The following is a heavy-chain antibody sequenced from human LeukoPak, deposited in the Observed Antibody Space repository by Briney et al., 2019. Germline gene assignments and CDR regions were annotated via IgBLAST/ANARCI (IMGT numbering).Heavy chain of an antibody. D-gene: IGHD2-2*01. V-gene: IGHV3-23*01. CDR2: LSGGGGST. CDR3: ARTGYCSSTSCSAGFDP. J-gene: IGHJ5*02. Sequence: GGSLKLSCAASGFTFSSYAMSWVRQAPGKGLDWVSGLSGGGGSTYYADSVKGRFTISRDNSKNTLYLQVNSLRAEDTAVYYCARTGYCSSTSCSAGFDPWGQGTLVTVSS. CDR1: GFTFSSYA.